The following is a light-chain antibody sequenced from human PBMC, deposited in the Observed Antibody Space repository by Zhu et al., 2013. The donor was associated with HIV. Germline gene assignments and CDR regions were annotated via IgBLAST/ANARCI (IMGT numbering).Light chain of an antibody. CDR1: QSLLSTNGYSY. V-gene: IGKV2-28*01. CDR3: MQALQTPL. CDR2: LGS. J-gene: IGKJ4*01. Sequence: DIVMTQSPLTLPVTPGEPASISCRSSQSLLSTNGYSYLNWYVQKPGQSPQLLIYLGSNRAFGVPDRFSGSGSGTDFTLQISRVEAEDAGVYYCMQALQTPLFGGGAKVEIK.